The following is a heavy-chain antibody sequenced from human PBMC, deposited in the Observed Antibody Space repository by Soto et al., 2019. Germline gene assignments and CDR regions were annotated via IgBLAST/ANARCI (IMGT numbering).Heavy chain of an antibody. CDR1: GFTFSSYS. D-gene: IGHD3-3*01. V-gene: IGHV3-21*01. CDR2: ISSSSSSYI. CDR3: ARDAYAYDFWSGYPNWFDP. J-gene: IGHJ5*02. Sequence: PGGSLRLSCAASGFTFSSYSMNWVRQAPGKGLEWVSSISSSSSSYIYYADSVKGRFTISRDNAKNSLYLQMNSLRAEDTAVYYCARDAYAYDFWSGYPNWFDPWGQGTLVTVSS.